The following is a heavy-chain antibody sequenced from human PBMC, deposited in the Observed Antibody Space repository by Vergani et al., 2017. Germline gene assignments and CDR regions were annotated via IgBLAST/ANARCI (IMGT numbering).Heavy chain of an antibody. CDR1: GYSISSGYY. V-gene: IGHV4-38-2*02. CDR2: IYHSGST. J-gene: IGHJ3*02. CDR3: ARVPPDPVAGIGAFDI. D-gene: IGHD6-19*01. Sequence: QVQLQESGPGLVKPSETLSLTCTVSGYSISSGYYWGWIRQPPGKGLEWIGSIYHSGSTYYNPSLKIRVTISVDTSKNQFSLKLRSVTAADTAVYYCARVPPDPVAGIGAFDIWGQGTMVTVSS.